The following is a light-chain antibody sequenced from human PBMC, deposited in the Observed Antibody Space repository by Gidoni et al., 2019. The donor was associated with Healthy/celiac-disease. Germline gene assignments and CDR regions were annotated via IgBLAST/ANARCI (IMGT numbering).Light chain of an antibody. V-gene: IGKV1-9*01. Sequence: DIQLTQSPSFLSASVGDRVTITCRASQGISSYLAWYQQKPGKAPKLLIYAASTLQSGVPSRFSGSGSGTEFTLTISSLQPEDFATYYCQQLNSYPQTFXQXTRLEIK. J-gene: IGKJ5*01. CDR1: QGISSY. CDR3: QQLNSYPQT. CDR2: AAS.